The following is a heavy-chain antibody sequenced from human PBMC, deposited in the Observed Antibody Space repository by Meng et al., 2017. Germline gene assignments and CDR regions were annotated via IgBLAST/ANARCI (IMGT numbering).Heavy chain of an antibody. CDR1: GFTFDDYA. D-gene: IGHD6-19*01. V-gene: IGHV3-43D*03. CDR3: AREGPIYSSGWLQLGYYYYGMDV. J-gene: IGHJ6*02. Sequence: GESLKISCAASGFTFDDYAMHWVRQAPGKGLEWVSLISWDGGSTYYADSVKGRFTISRDNSKNTLYLQMNSLRAEDTAVYYCAREGPIYSSGWLQLGYYYYGMDVWGQGTTVTVSS. CDR2: ISWDGGST.